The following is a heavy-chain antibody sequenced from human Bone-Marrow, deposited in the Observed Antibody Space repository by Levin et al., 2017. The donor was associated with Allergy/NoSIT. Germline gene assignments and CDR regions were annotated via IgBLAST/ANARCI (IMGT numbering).Heavy chain of an antibody. CDR1: GGSISSGYYY. J-gene: IGHJ4*02. D-gene: IGHD3-3*01. CDR2: IYYMGTT. V-gene: IGHV4-30-4*08. CDR3: ARYPISEGTYYFDY. Sequence: SETLSLTCTVSGGSISSGYYYWSWIRQPPGKGLEWVGYIYYMGTTYYNPSLKSRVTISVDTSKNQFSLNVTSVTAADTAVYYCARYPISEGTYYFDYWGQGSLVTVSS.